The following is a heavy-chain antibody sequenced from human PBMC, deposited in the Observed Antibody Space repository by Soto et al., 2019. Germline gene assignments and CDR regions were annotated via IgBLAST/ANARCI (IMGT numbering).Heavy chain of an antibody. J-gene: IGHJ6*03. Sequence: SVKVSCKASGGTFSSYTISWVRQAPGQGLEWMGRIIPILGIANYAQKFQGRVTITADKSTSTAYMELSSLRSEDTAVYYCARVDRGVVPAFGYYYYYMDVWGKGTTVTVSS. V-gene: IGHV1-69*02. CDR3: ARVDRGVVPAFGYYYYYMDV. D-gene: IGHD2-2*01. CDR1: GGTFSSYT. CDR2: IIPILGIA.